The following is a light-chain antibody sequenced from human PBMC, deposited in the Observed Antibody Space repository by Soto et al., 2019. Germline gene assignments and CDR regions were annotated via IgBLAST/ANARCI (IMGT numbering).Light chain of an antibody. J-gene: IGLJ2*01. CDR3: TSWTTSTTMI. Sequence: QSALTQPASVSGSPGQSITISCTGNRSDIGAYNFVSCYQQHPGEVPKLILYDVNVRPSGVSSRFSGSKSGNTASLTISGLQADDEADYYCTSWTTSTTMIFGGGTKVTVL. CDR2: DVN. CDR1: RSDIGAYNF. V-gene: IGLV2-14*03.